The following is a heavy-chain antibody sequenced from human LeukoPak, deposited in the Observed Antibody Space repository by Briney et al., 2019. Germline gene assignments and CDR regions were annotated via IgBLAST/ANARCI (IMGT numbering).Heavy chain of an antibody. D-gene: IGHD2-21*01. J-gene: IGHJ4*02. Sequence: GGSLRLSCAASGFTFSSYAMSWVRQAPGKGLEWVSGISGSGGNTFYADSVKGRFTISRDNSKNTLYLQMNSLRAEDTAVYYCAKENGAAVISHFDYWGQGTLVTVSS. CDR3: AKENGAAVISHFDY. V-gene: IGHV3-23*01. CDR2: ISGSGGNT. CDR1: GFTFSSYA.